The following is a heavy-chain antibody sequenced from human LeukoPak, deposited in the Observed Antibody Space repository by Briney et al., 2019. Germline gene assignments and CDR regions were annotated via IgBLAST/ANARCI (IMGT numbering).Heavy chain of an antibody. CDR1: GGSISSYY. V-gene: IGHV4-59*01. Sequence: SETLSLTCTVSGGSISSYYWSWIRQPPGKGLEWIGYIYYSGSTNYNPSLKSRVTISVDTSKNQFSLKLSSVTAADTAVYYCARPRYGDYTLGDAFDIWGQGTMVTVSS. CDR3: ARPRYGDYTLGDAFDI. J-gene: IGHJ3*02. CDR2: IYYSGST. D-gene: IGHD4-17*01.